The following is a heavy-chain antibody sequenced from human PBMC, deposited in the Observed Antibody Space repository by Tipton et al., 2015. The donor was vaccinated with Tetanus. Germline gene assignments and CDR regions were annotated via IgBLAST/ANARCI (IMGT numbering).Heavy chain of an antibody. CDR2: VYYDGSA. J-gene: IGHJ5*02. V-gene: IGHV4-39*01. CDR1: GVSMSTTNYF. CDR3: TRHVVEAVPRWFDP. Sequence: LRLSCSVSGVSMSTTNYFWGWIRQPPGEGLEWIASVYYDGSAYTNPSLKSRIAISIDTSGSQFSLKVHSVTAADTAFYYCTRHVVEAVPRWFDPWGQGTLVTVSS. D-gene: IGHD2-2*01.